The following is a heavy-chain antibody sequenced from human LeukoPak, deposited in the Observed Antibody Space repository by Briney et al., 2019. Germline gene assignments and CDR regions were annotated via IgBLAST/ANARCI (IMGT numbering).Heavy chain of an antibody. CDR3: ARGGSDSSGYYYGVDY. CDR2: IIPIFGTA. J-gene: IGHJ4*02. Sequence: ASVKVSCKASGGTFSSYAISWVRQAPGQGLEWMGGIIPIFGTANYAQKFQGRVTITADESTSTAYIELSSLRSEDTAVYYCARGGSDSSGYYYGVDYWGQGTLVTVSS. V-gene: IGHV1-69*13. CDR1: GGTFSSYA. D-gene: IGHD3-22*01.